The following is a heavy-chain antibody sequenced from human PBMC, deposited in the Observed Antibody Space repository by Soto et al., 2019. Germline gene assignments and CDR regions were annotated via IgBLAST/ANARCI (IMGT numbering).Heavy chain of an antibody. CDR1: GFTFSSYS. V-gene: IGHV3-21*01. CDR2: ISSSSSYI. CDR3: ATLPRTTKNYYGMDV. Sequence: EVQLVESGGGLVKPGGSLRLSCAASGFTFSSYSMNWVRQAPGKGLEWVSSISSSSSYIYYADSVKGRFTISRDNAKNSLYLQMNSLRAEDTAVYYCATLPRTTKNYYGMDVWGQGTTVTVSS. J-gene: IGHJ6*02. D-gene: IGHD4-17*01.